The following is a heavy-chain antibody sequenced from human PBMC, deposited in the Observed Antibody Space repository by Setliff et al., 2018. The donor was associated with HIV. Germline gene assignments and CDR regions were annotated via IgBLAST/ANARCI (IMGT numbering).Heavy chain of an antibody. CDR1: GLIVSSNY. Sequence: GESLKISCTTSGLIVSSNYVSWVRQTPNKGLEWVSTAYTGDNVDYADSVKGRFSFSRDDSKNTLYLLMDNLRVEDTAVYYCARGPPSNYYFYMDVWGKGTAVTVSS. CDR2: AYTGDNV. J-gene: IGHJ6*03. V-gene: IGHV3-53*01. CDR3: ARGPPSNYYFYMDV. D-gene: IGHD3-22*01.